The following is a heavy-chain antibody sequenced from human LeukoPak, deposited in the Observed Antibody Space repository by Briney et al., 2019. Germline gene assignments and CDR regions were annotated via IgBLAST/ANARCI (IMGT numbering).Heavy chain of an antibody. V-gene: IGHV4-59*01. D-gene: IGHD6-13*01. Sequence: SETLSLTCTASGASISTYYWSWIRQPPGKGLEWIGYIYYIGSTSYNPSLKSRVTMSVDTSKNQFSLKVTSVTAADTAVYYCARDGQQLENWGQGTLVTVSS. CDR3: ARDGQQLEN. J-gene: IGHJ4*02. CDR1: GASISTYY. CDR2: IYYIGST.